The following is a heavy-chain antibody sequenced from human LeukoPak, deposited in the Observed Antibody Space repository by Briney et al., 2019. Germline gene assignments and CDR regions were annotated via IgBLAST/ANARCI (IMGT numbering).Heavy chain of an antibody. CDR2: IYYSGST. Sequence: SETLSLTCTVSGVSISSYYWSWIRQPPGEGLEWIGYIYYSGSTNYNPSLKSRVTISVDTSKNQFSLKLSSVTAADTAVYYCAGDGIVGATSRYYYGMDVWGQGTTVTVSS. J-gene: IGHJ6*02. CDR3: AGDGIVGATSRYYYGMDV. CDR1: GVSISSYY. D-gene: IGHD1-26*01. V-gene: IGHV4-59*01.